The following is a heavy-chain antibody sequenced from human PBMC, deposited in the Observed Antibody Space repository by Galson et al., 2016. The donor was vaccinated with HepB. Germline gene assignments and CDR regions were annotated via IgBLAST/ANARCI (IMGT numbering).Heavy chain of an antibody. Sequence: SLRLSCAASGFTFDDYAMHWVRQVPGKGLEWVSGISWSGGSTGYAGSVKGRFTISRDNAKNSVYLQMNNLRVDDTAVYYCARGIAIIGAGVDYWGRGTLVTVSS. CDR3: ARGIAIIGAGVDY. V-gene: IGHV3-9*01. J-gene: IGHJ4*02. CDR2: ISWSGGST. CDR1: GFTFDDYA. D-gene: IGHD3-3*01.